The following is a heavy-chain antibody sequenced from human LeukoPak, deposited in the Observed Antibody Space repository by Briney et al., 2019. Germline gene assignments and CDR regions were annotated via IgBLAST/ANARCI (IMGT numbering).Heavy chain of an antibody. CDR3: ARDRGIVGATLDP. CDR1: GYTFTSYD. CDR2: MNPNSGNT. Sequence: ASVKVSCKASGYTFTSYDINWVRQATGQGLEWMGWMNPNSGNTGYAQKFQGRVTITRNTSISTAYMELSSLRSEDTAVYYCARDRGIVGATLDPWGQGTLVTVSS. J-gene: IGHJ5*02. D-gene: IGHD1-26*01. V-gene: IGHV1-8*03.